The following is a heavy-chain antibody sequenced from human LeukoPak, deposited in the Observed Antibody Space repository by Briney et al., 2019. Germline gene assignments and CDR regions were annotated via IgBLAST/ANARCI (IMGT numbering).Heavy chain of an antibody. CDR1: GGTFSSYA. CDR3: ARSGYCSGGSCYSNYYYGMDV. D-gene: IGHD2-15*01. CDR2: IIPIFGTA. Sequence: SVKVSCKASGGTFSSYAISWVRQAPGQGLEWMGGIIPIFGTANYAQKFQGRVTITADESTSTAYMELSSLRSEDTAVYYGARSGYCSGGSCYSNYYYGMDVWGKGTTVTVSS. V-gene: IGHV1-69*01. J-gene: IGHJ6*04.